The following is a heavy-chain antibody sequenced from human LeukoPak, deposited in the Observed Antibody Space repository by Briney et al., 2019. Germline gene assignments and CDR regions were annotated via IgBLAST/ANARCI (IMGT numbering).Heavy chain of an antibody. CDR1: GGSITITGYY. Sequence: PSETLSLTCTVSGGSITITGYYWGWIRQPPGKGLEWIGNVYYSGSTYYSPSLKSRVTISVDTSKDQFSLKLNSVTAADTAVYYCARQSVPAASFWGQGTLVTVSS. D-gene: IGHD2-2*01. V-gene: IGHV4-39*01. CDR2: VYYSGST. CDR3: ARQSVPAASF. J-gene: IGHJ4*02.